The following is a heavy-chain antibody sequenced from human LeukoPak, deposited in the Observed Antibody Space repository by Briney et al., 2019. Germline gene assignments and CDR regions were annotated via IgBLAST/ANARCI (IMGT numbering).Heavy chain of an antibody. D-gene: IGHD6-19*01. J-gene: IGHJ4*02. CDR1: GLIFSDAW. CDR2: LYSGGTT. CDR3: ARGHIAVAGHYGAGPSDS. Sequence: PGGSLRLSCAASGLIFSDAWMGWVRQAPGKGLEWVSMLYSGGTTYYADSVKGRFTISRDNSKNSLYLQMNSLRAEDTAVYYCARGHIAVAGHYGAGPSDSWGQGTLVTVSS. V-gene: IGHV3-53*01.